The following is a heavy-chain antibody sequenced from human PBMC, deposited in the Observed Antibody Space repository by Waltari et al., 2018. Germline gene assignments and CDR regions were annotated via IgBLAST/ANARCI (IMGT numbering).Heavy chain of an antibody. D-gene: IGHD3-9*01. CDR3: ARVRLRYFDAFDI. CDR1: GFTFSSYS. J-gene: IGHJ3*02. Sequence: EVQLVESGGGLVQPGGSLRLSCAASGFTFSSYSMNWVRQAPGKGLEWVSYISSSSSTIYYADSVKGRFTISRDNAKNSQYLQMNSLRAEDTAVYYCARVRLRYFDAFDIWGQGTMVTVSS. CDR2: ISSSSSTI. V-gene: IGHV3-48*01.